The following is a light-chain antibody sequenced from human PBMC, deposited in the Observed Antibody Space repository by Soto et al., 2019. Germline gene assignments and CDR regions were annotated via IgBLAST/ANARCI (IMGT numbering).Light chain of an antibody. V-gene: IGLV4-69*01. CDR1: SGHSSYA. CDR3: QTWGNGIVV. CDR2: LNSDGSH. J-gene: IGLJ2*01. Sequence: QPVLTQSPSASASLGASVKLTCTVSSGHSSYAIAWHQQQPEKGPRYLMKLNSDGSHNKGDGIPDRFSGSSSGTDRYLTISSLQSEDEADYYCQTWGNGIVVFGGGTKLTVL.